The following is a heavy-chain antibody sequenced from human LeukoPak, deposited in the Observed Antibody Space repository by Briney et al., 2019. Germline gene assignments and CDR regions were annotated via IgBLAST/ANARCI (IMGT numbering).Heavy chain of an antibody. J-gene: IGHJ5*02. D-gene: IGHD2-15*01. CDR3: ARVGGVYCSGGSCYNWFDP. CDR1: GYTFTSYY. CDR2: INPSGGST. Sequence: VASVRVSCKASGYTFTSYYMHWVRQAPGQGLEWMGIINPSGGSTSYAQKFQGRVTMTTDTSTSTAYMELRSLRSDDTAVYYCARVGGVYCSGGSCYNWFDPWGQGTLVTVSS. V-gene: IGHV1-46*01.